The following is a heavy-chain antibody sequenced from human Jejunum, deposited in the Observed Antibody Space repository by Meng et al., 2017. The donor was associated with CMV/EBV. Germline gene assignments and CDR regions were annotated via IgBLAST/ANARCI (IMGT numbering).Heavy chain of an antibody. CDR2: INTNTRES. D-gene: IGHD2-2*01. Sequence: SGYTLTSYAVSWVQQAPGQGLEWMGWINTNTRESTYAQGFTGRFVFSLDTSVSTAHLQISSLKAEDTAVYYCSRGRSCSSRSCYSDSWGQGTLVTVSS. J-gene: IGHJ4*02. CDR1: GYTLTSYA. CDR3: SRGRSCSSRSCYSDS. V-gene: IGHV7-4-1*02.